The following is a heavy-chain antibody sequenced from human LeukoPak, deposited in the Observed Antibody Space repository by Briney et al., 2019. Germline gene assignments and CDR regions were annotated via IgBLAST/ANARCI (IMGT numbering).Heavy chain of an antibody. D-gene: IGHD2-15*01. CDR1: GFTFSSYS. V-gene: IGHV3-21*01. CDR2: ISTSSSYI. Sequence: GGSLRLSCAASGFTFSSYSMNWVRQAPGKGLEWVSSISTSSSYIHYADSVKGRFTISRDNAKNSLYLQMNSLRAGDTAVYYCARDLRGYDYWGQGTLVTVSS. J-gene: IGHJ4*02. CDR3: ARDLRGYDY.